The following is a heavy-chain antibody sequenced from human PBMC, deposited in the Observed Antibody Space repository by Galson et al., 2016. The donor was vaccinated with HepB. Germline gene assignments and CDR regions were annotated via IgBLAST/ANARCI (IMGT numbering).Heavy chain of an antibody. Sequence: SLRLSCAASGFTFSSYAMSWVRQAPGKGLEWVANINQDGSEKHYLDSVRGRFTNSRDNAKNSLYLQMNSLRAEDTAVYFCARAYQYTLDYWGQGTLITVSS. D-gene: IGHD1-1*01. V-gene: IGHV3-7*04. CDR2: INQDGSEK. J-gene: IGHJ4*02. CDR1: GFTFSSYA. CDR3: ARAYQYTLDY.